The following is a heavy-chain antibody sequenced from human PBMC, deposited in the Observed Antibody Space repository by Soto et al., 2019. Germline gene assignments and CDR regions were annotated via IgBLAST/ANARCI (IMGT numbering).Heavy chain of an antibody. Sequence: GGPMRLSCAASGFKFSNYAMSWVRQSPGKGLEWVSLISATGGGTYYADSVKGRFTISRDNSHNTLYLQVHSLTAEDTAVYYCAKDRRAGGNSAFYFDFWGQAAQVTVS. V-gene: IGHV3-23*01. CDR3: AKDRRAGGNSAFYFDF. D-gene: IGHD3-16*01. J-gene: IGHJ4*02. CDR1: GFKFSNYA. CDR2: ISATGGGT.